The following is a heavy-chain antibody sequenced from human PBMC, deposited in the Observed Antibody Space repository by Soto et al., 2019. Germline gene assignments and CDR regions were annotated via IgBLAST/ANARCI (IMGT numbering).Heavy chain of an antibody. Sequence: GESLKISCKGPGYSFTSYWIGWVRQMPGKGLEWMGIIYPGDSDTRYSPSFQGQVTISADKSISTAYLQWSSLKASDTAMYYCARSGDYVYYYYGMDGWGQGTTVTVAS. D-gene: IGHD4-17*01. CDR1: GYSFTSYW. CDR2: IYPGDSDT. J-gene: IGHJ6*02. CDR3: ARSGDYVYYYYGMDG. V-gene: IGHV5-51*01.